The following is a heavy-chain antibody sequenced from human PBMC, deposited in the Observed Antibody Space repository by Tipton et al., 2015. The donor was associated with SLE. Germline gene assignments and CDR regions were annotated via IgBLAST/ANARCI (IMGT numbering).Heavy chain of an antibody. V-gene: IGHV4-31*03. CDR3: ARMGDRWYLDL. J-gene: IGHJ2*01. D-gene: IGHD3-16*01. CDR2: INHSGST. CDR1: GGSISSGGYY. Sequence: TLSLTCTVSGGSISSGGYYWSWIRQHPGKGLEWIGEINHSGSTTYNSSLKSRVTMSIDTSKNQFSLKLPSVTDADTAVYYCARMGDRWYLDLWGRGTLVTVSS.